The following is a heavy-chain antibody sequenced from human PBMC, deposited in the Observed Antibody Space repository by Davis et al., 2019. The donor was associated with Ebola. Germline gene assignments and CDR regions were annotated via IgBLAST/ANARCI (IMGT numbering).Heavy chain of an antibody. D-gene: IGHD5-18*01. CDR3: ARAMGPYYYYGMDV. CDR2: ISYDGSNK. CDR1: GFTFSSYG. V-gene: IGHV3-30*03. Sequence: GGSLRLSCAASGFTFSSYGMHWVRQAPGKGLEWVAVISYDGSNKYYADSVKGRFTISRDHSKNTLYLQMNSLRAEDTAVYYCARAMGPYYYYGMDVWGQGTTVTVSS. J-gene: IGHJ6*02.